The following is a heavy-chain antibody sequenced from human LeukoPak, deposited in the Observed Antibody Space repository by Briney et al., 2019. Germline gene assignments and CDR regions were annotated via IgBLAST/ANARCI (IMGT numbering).Heavy chain of an antibody. CDR2: ISSDGSNK. Sequence: GGSLRLSCAASGFTFSSYSMNWVRQAPGKGLEWVAVISSDGSNKYYADSVKGRFTISRDNSKNTLYLQMNSLRAEDTAVYYCGGSYGDYADYWGQGTPVTVSS. CDR3: GGSYGDYADY. CDR1: GFTFSSYS. D-gene: IGHD4-17*01. V-gene: IGHV3-30*03. J-gene: IGHJ4*02.